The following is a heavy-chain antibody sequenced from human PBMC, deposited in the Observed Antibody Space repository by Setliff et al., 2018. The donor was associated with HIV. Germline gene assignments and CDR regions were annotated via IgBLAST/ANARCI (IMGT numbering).Heavy chain of an antibody. CDR3: ARDSEWGSYIFWTFDI. CDR1: GYTFTSYG. CDR2: ISAYNGNT. V-gene: IGHV1-18*01. Sequence: RASVKVSCKASGYTFTSYGISWVRQAPGQGLEWMGWISAYNGNTNYAQKLQGRVTMTTDTSTSTAYMELRSLRSDDTAVYYYARDSEWGSYIFWTFDIWGQGTMVTVSS. J-gene: IGHJ3*02. D-gene: IGHD1-26*01.